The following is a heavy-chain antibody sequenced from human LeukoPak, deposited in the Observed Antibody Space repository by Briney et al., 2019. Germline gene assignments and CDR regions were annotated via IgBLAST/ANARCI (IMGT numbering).Heavy chain of an antibody. J-gene: IGHJ5*02. CDR1: GFTFSDSA. V-gene: IGHV3-73*01. CDR3: TNWFDP. Sequence: GGSLRLSCAASGFTFSDSATHWVRQVSGKGLEWVGRIRSKGNRYATSYTVSVKGKFTISRDDSKNTAYLQMNSLKTEDTAVYYCTNWFDPWGQGTLVTVSS. CDR2: IRSKGNRYAT.